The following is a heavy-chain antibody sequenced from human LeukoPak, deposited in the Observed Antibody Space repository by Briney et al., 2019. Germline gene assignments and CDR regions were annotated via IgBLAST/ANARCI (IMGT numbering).Heavy chain of an antibody. V-gene: IGHV5-51*01. D-gene: IGHD3-10*01. J-gene: IGHJ6*03. Sequence: PGESLKISCKGSGYSFTSYWIGWVRQMPGKGLEWMGIIYPGDSDTRYSPSFQGQVTISADKSISTAYLQWSSLKASDTAMYYCARIPYHYYGSGSCSNYYYYMDVWGKGTTVTVSS. CDR1: GYSFTSYW. CDR2: IYPGDSDT. CDR3: ARIPYHYYGSGSCSNYYYYMDV.